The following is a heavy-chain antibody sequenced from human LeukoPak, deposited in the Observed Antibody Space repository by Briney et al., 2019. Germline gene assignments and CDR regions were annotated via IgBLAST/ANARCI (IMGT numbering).Heavy chain of an antibody. V-gene: IGHV3-48*03. CDR3: ARVYWRFGELSASYYYYMDV. CDR1: GFTFSSYE. J-gene: IGHJ6*03. Sequence: PGGSLRLSCAASGFTFSSYEMNWVRQAPGKGLEWVSYTSSSGSTIYYADSVKGRFTISRDNAKNSLYLQMNSLRAEDTAVYYCARVYWRFGELSASYYYYMDVWGKGTTVTVSS. CDR2: TSSSGSTI. D-gene: IGHD3-10*01.